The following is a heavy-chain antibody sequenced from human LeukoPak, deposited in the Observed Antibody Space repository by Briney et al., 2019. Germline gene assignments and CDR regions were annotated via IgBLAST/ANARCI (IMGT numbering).Heavy chain of an antibody. CDR1: GSRFASYW. CDR2: IYPGDSDT. J-gene: IGHJ5*02. CDR3: ARETNNRFDP. V-gene: IGHV5-51*01. Sequence: AGESLKISCKGSGSRFASYWIAWVRQMPGKGLEWMGIIYPGDSDTRYSPSFQGQVTISVDKSISTAYLQWSSLKASDTAVYYCARETNNRFDPWGQGTLVTVSS. D-gene: IGHD1/OR15-1a*01.